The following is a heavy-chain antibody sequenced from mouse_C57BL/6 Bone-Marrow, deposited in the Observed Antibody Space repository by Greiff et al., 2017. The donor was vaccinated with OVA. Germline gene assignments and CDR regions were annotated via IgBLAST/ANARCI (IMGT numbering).Heavy chain of an antibody. J-gene: IGHJ1*03. CDR2: IYPGSGST. Sequence: QVQLQQPWAELVKPGASVKMSCKASGYTFTSYWITWVKQRPGQGLEWIGDIYPGSGSTNYNEKFKSKATLTVDTSSSTAYMQHSSLTSEDSAVYYCARPYYGSSPYWYFDVWGTGTTVTVSS. CDR3: ARPYYGSSPYWYFDV. V-gene: IGHV1-55*01. CDR1: GYTFTSYW. D-gene: IGHD1-1*01.